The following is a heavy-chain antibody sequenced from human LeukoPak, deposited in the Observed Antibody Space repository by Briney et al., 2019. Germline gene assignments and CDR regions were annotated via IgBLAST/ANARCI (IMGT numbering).Heavy chain of an antibody. J-gene: IGHJ4*02. CDR1: GGSISSSSYY. V-gene: IGHV4-39*07. CDR2: IYYSGST. D-gene: IGHD1-14*01. CDR3: ARKTGTTTNFDY. Sequence: SETLSLTCTVSGGSISSSSYYWGWIRQPPGKGLEWTGSIYYSGSTYYNPSLKSRVTISVDTSKNQFSLKLSSVTAADTAVYYCARKTGTTTNFDYWGQGTLVTVSS.